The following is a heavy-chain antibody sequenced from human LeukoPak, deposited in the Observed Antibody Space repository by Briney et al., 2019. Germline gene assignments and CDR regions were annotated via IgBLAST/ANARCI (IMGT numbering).Heavy chain of an antibody. J-gene: IGHJ4*02. Sequence: GESLKISCKASGYSFTNYWIGGVRQMPGKGLEYMGIIYPGDSDTRYSPSFQGQVTISADKSISTTYLQWSSLRASDTAMYYCARHRRYGGNSYYFDYWGQGALVTVSS. CDR1: GYSFTNYW. CDR3: ARHRRYGGNSYYFDY. D-gene: IGHD4-23*01. V-gene: IGHV5-51*01. CDR2: IYPGDSDT.